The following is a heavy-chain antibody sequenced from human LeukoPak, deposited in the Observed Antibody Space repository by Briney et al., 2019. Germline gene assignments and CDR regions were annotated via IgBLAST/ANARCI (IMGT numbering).Heavy chain of an antibody. Sequence: SETLSLTCTVSGGSISSYYWSWIRQPPGKGLEWVGYIHYSGTTNYNPSLKNRVTLSVDTSKNEFSLHLSSVAAADTAVYYCARLARMTLVRGQSYYYHSMDVWGQGTTVTVSS. J-gene: IGHJ6*02. D-gene: IGHD3-10*01. CDR1: GGSISSYY. CDR2: IHYSGTT. CDR3: ARLARMTLVRGQSYYYHSMDV. V-gene: IGHV4-59*08.